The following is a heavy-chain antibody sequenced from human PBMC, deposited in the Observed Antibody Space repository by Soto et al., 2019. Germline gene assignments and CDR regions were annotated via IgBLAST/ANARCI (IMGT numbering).Heavy chain of an antibody. D-gene: IGHD3-22*01. CDR2: INPNGGGT. Sequence: ASVKVSCKTSGYNFNDYYIYWVRQAPGQGLEWVGWINPNGGGTTYSQKFRGRAIVTRDTSIRTAYMELTSLKSDDTAIYYCARDPVPGWYDSSGYKSSAFDYWGQGTLVTVSS. V-gene: IGHV1-2*02. CDR1: GYNFNDYY. J-gene: IGHJ4*02. CDR3: ARDPVPGWYDSSGYKSSAFDY.